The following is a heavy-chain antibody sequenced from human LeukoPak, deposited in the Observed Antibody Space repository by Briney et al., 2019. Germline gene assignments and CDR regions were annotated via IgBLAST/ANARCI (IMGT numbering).Heavy chain of an antibody. CDR3: ARGDSSAFSRWFDP. Sequence: ASVKVSCKASEYTFTGYYMHWVRQAPGQGLEWRGWINPNSGGTNYPQKFQGRVTMTMDTSISTAYMELNRLRSDDTAVYYRARGDSSAFSRWFDPSGQGTLVTVSS. J-gene: IGHJ5*02. V-gene: IGHV1-2*02. CDR1: EYTFTGYY. D-gene: IGHD3-22*01. CDR2: INPNSGGT.